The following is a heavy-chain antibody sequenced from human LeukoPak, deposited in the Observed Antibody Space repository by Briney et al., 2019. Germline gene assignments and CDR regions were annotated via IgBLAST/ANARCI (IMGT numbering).Heavy chain of an antibody. V-gene: IGHV3-15*01. CDR1: GFTFSNAW. CDR3: TTSGITIFGVVIIGDFDY. J-gene: IGHJ4*02. D-gene: IGHD3-3*01. CDR2: IKSKTDGGTT. Sequence: GGSFRLSCAASGFTFSNAWMSWVRQAPGKGLEWVGRIKSKTDGGTTDYAAPVKGRFTISRDDSKNTLYLQMNSLKTEDTAVYYCTTSGITIFGVVIIGDFDYWGQGTLVTVSS.